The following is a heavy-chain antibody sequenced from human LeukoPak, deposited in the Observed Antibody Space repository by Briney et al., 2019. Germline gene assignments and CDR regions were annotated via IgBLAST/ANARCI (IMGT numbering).Heavy chain of an antibody. CDR2: ISAYNGNT. J-gene: IGHJ4*02. D-gene: IGHD3-22*01. CDR1: GYTFTSYG. CDR3: ARGYYYDSSGYPNFDY. Sequence: GASVKVSCKASGYTFTSYGISWVRQAPGQGLEWMGWISAYNGNTNYAQKLQGRVTMTTDTSTSTAYMELRSLRSDDTAVYYCARGYYYDSSGYPNFDYWGQGTLVTVSS. V-gene: IGHV1-18*01.